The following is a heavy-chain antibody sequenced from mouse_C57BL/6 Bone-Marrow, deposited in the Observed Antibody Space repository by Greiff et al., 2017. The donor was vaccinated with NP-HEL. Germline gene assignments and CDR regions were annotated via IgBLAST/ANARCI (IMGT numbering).Heavy chain of an antibody. V-gene: IGHV14-4*01. D-gene: IGHD2-5*01. CDR3: TYYYSNYDYAMDY. CDR1: GFNITDDY. Sequence: VQLQQSGAELVRPGASVKLSCTASGFNITDDYMHWVKQRPEQGLEWIGWIDPENGDTEYASKFQGKATITADTSSNTAYLQLSSLTCEDTAVYYCTYYYSNYDYAMDYWGQGTSVTVSS. CDR2: IDPENGDT. J-gene: IGHJ4*01.